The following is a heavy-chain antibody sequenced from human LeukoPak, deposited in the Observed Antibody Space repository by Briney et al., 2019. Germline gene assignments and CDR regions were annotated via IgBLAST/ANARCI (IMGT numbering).Heavy chain of an antibody. CDR3: ARRDIVAGFDP. V-gene: IGHV4-39*01. Sequence: PETLSLTCTVSGGSISSSSYYWGWIRQPPGKGLEWIGSIYYSGSTYYNPSLKSRVTISVDTSKNQFSLKLSSVTAADTAVYYCARRDIVAGFDPWGQGTLVTVSS. CDR2: IYYSGST. J-gene: IGHJ5*02. CDR1: GGSISSSSYY. D-gene: IGHD5-12*01.